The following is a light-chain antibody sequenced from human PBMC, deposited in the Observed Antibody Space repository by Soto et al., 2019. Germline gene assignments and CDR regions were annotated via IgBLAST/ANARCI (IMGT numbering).Light chain of an antibody. Sequence: EIVLTQSPATLSLSPGERATLSCRASLSVSSYLAWYQQKPGQAPRLLIYDASNRATGIPARFSGSGSGTDFTLTISSLEPEEFAVYDCQQRSNWLLTFGGGTKGEIK. CDR2: DAS. V-gene: IGKV3-11*01. CDR3: QQRSNWLLT. CDR1: LSVSSY. J-gene: IGKJ4*01.